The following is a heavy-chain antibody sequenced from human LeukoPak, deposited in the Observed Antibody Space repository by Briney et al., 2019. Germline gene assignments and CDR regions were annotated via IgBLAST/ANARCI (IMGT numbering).Heavy chain of an antibody. Sequence: SQTLSLTCAVSGGSISSGGYSWSWIRQPPGKGLEWIGYIYHSGSTYYNPSLKSRVTISVDRSKNQFSLKLNSVTAADTAVYYCAWSPLRYCISTSCASMDCWGQVITVTVS. CDR1: GGSISSGGYS. CDR2: IYHSGST. J-gene: IGHJ6*02. CDR3: AWSPLRYCISTSCASMDC. V-gene: IGHV4-30-2*01. D-gene: IGHD2-2*01.